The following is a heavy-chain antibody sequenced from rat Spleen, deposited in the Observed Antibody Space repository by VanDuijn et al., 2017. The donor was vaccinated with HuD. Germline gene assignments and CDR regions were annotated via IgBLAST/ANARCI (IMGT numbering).Heavy chain of an antibody. J-gene: IGHJ2*01. CDR2: ISYDGSST. D-gene: IGHD1-1*01. V-gene: IGHV5-29*01. Sequence: EVQLVESGGGLVQPGRSMKLSCAASGFTFSDYGMVWVLQAPTKGLEWVASISYDGSSTYYRDSVKGRFTISRDNAKSTLYLQMDSLRSEDTATYYCARRSGDVFDYWGQGVMVTVSS. CDR1: GFTFSDYG. CDR3: ARRSGDVFDY.